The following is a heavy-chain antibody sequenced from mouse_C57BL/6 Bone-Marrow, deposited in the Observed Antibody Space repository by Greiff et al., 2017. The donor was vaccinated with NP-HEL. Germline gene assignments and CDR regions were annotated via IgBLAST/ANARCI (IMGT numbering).Heavy chain of an antibody. CDR2: IWSGGST. CDR3: AKDGYYPYAMDY. D-gene: IGHD2-3*01. V-gene: IGHV2-2*01. CDR1: GFSLTSYG. Sequence: VHLVESGPGLVQPSQRLSITCTVSGFSLTSYGVHWVRQSPGKGLEWLGVIWSGGSTDYNAAFISRLSISKDNSKSQVFFKMNSLQADDTAIYYCAKDGYYPYAMDYWGQGTSVTVSS. J-gene: IGHJ4*01.